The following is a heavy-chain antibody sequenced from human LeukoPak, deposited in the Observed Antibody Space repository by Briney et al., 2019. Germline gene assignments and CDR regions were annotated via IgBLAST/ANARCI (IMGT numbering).Heavy chain of an antibody. D-gene: IGHD6-13*01. Sequence: SSETLSLTCAAYGGSFSGYYWSWIRQPPGKGLEWIGEINHSGSTNYNPSLKSRVTISVDTSKNQFSLKLSSVTAADTAVYYCARGLRGSSSAYPFSYWGQGTLVTVSS. CDR2: INHSGST. CDR1: GGSFSGYY. J-gene: IGHJ4*02. V-gene: IGHV4-34*01. CDR3: ARGLRGSSSAYPFSY.